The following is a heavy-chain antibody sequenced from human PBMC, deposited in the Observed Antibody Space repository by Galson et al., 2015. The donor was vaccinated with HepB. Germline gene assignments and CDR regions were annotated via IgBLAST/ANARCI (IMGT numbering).Heavy chain of an antibody. CDR2: IWYDGSNK. J-gene: IGHJ3*02. D-gene: IGHD2-15*01. CDR3: ARVLVVAAWNDAFDI. V-gene: IGHV3-33*01. CDR1: GFTFSSYG. Sequence: SLRLSCAASGFTFSSYGMHWVRQAPGKGLEWVAVIWYDGSNKYYADSVKGRFTISRDNSKNTLYLQMNSLRAEDTAVYYCARVLVVAAWNDAFDIWGQGTMVTVSS.